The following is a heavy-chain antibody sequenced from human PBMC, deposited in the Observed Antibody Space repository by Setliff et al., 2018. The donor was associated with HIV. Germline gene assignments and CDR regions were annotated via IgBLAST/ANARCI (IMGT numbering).Heavy chain of an antibody. Sequence: ASVKVSCKASGYTFTSYGMSWVRQAPGQGLEWMGWTSAYNGHTDYMQKFQGRVTLTTDTSTSTAYMELRSLRSDDTAVYYCARDAKGITMIVVAYDAFDIWGQGTMVTVSS. V-gene: IGHV1-18*01. CDR2: TSAYNGHT. J-gene: IGHJ3*02. D-gene: IGHD3-22*01. CDR3: ARDAKGITMIVVAYDAFDI. CDR1: GYTFTSYG.